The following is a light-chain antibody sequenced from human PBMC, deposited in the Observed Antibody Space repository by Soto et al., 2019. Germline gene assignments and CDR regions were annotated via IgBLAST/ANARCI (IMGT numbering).Light chain of an antibody. CDR2: ETT. CDR3: CSYAGSSTYV. CDR1: TSDIGAYNY. V-gene: IGLV2-8*01. J-gene: IGLJ1*01. Sequence: QSALTQPPSASGSPGQSVTISCTGTTSDIGAYNYVSWYQQRPGKAPKLIIYETTRRPSGISDRFSGSKSGNTASLTISGLQAEDEADYYCCSYAGSSTYVFGSGTKLTVL.